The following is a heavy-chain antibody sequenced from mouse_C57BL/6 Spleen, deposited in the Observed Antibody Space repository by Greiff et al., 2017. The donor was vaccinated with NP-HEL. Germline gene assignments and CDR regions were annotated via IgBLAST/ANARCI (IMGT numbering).Heavy chain of an antibody. J-gene: IGHJ3*01. D-gene: IGHD1-2*01. V-gene: IGHV1-72*01. CDR1: GYTFTSYW. Sequence: VQLQQSGAELVKPGASVKLSCKASGYTFTSYWMHWVKQRPGRGLEWIGRIDPNSGGTKYNEKFKSKATLTVDKPSSTAYMQLSSLTSEDSAVYDCARGDSHYDGPSWFAYWGQGTLVTVSA. CDR2: IDPNSGGT. CDR3: ARGDSHYDGPSWFAY.